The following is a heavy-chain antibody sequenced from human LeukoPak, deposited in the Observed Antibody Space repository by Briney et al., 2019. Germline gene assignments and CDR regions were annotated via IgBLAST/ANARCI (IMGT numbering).Heavy chain of an antibody. J-gene: IGHJ3*01. CDR2: TNSDGSEG. V-gene: IGHV3-7*03. D-gene: IGHD6-6*01. CDR1: GFTFNTYG. CDR3: ARSSYSSSSSV. Sequence: PGGSLRLSCAASGFTFNTYGMHWVRQAPGKGLEWVASTNSDGSEGYYADVVKGRFTISGDNAKNSLYLQINSLRAEDTAVYYCARSSYSSSSSVWGQGTMVTVSS.